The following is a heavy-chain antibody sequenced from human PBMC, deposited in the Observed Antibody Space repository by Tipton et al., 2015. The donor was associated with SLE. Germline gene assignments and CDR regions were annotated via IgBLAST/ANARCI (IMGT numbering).Heavy chain of an antibody. V-gene: IGHV4-59*01. CDR3: ARAPEGDLLGGMDV. CDR2: VYDSGRT. Sequence: TLSLTCTVSGDSITSDYWTWIRQPPGRGLEWIGCVYDSGRTNYNPSLKSRVTISLDTSKNQFSLKVRSLTAADTAVYYCARAPEGDLLGGMDVWGQGTPVTVSS. CDR1: GDSITSDY. D-gene: IGHD3-16*01. J-gene: IGHJ6*02.